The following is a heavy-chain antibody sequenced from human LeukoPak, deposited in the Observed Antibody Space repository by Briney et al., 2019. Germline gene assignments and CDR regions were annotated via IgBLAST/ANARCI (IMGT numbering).Heavy chain of an antibody. CDR1: GYDFIGYY. CDR2: INPNSGGT. V-gene: IGHV1-2*02. CDR3: ARILRRFGEFPFDY. D-gene: IGHD3-10*01. Sequence: ASVKVSCKASGYDFIGYYMHWVRQAPGQGLEGMGWINPNSGGTNYAQKFQGRVTMTRDTSISTAYMELSRLRSDDTAVYYCARILRRFGEFPFDYWGQGTLVTVSS. J-gene: IGHJ4*02.